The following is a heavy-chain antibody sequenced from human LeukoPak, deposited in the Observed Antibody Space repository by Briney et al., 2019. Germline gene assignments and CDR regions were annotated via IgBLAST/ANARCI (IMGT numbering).Heavy chain of an antibody. CDR3: ARDGGNYGDYGWDY. J-gene: IGHJ4*02. D-gene: IGHD4-17*01. CDR1: GFTFSSYG. V-gene: IGHV3-33*08. CDR2: IWYDGSNK. Sequence: SGGSLRLSCAASGFTFSSYGMHWVRQAPGKGLEWVAVIWYDGSNKYYADSVKGRFTISRDNSKNTLYLQMNSLRAEDTAVYYCARDGGNYGDYGWDYWGQGTLVTVSS.